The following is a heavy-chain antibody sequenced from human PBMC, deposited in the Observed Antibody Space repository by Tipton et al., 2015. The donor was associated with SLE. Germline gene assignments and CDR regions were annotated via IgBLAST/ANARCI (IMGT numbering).Heavy chain of an antibody. J-gene: IGHJ4*02. CDR3: ARGGRGWEAPDY. CDR1: GFTFSSYG. D-gene: IGHD1-26*01. V-gene: IGHV3-33*01. CDR2: IWYDGKVQ. Sequence: SLRLSCAASGFTFSSYGMHWVRQTPVKGLEWVAVIWYDGKVQYYADSVKGRFTISRDNSKNTLYLQMKSLRGEDTAVYYCARGGRGWEAPDYWGQGTLVTVSS.